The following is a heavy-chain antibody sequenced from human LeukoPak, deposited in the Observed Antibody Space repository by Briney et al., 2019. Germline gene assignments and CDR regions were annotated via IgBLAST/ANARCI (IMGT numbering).Heavy chain of an antibody. CDR3: AKDPGWESSVGYFDY. Sequence: GGSLRLSCAASGFTFSSYAMSWVRQAPGKGQEWVSAISGSGGSTYYADPVKGRFTISRDNSKNTLYLQMNSLRAEDTAVYYCAKDPGWESSVGYFDYWGQGTLVTVSS. CDR2: ISGSGGST. J-gene: IGHJ4*02. CDR1: GFTFSSYA. V-gene: IGHV3-23*01. D-gene: IGHD1-26*01.